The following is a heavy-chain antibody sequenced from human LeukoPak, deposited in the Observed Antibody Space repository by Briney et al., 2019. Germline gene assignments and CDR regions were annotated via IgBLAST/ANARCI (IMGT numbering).Heavy chain of an antibody. V-gene: IGHV3-15*01. D-gene: IGHD6-19*01. CDR3: ITETTIAVAGTNPLP. CDR2: IRSKTDGGTT. Sequence: KPGGSLRLSCAASGFTFSNAWMSWVRQAPGKGLEWVGRIRSKTDGGTTDYAAPVKGRFTISRDDSKNTLYLQMNSLKTEDTAVYYCITETTIAVAGTNPLPWGQGTLVTVSS. CDR1: GFTFSNAW. J-gene: IGHJ5*02.